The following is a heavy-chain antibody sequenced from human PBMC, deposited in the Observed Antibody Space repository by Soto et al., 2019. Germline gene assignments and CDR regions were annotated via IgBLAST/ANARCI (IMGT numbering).Heavy chain of an antibody. Sequence: VSLRLSCAASGFTFSDYAIIWIRQVPGKGLQWVSGLYGSGGGVHYADSVKGRFTISRDNSAYSAYLQMNNLRVEDTAVYYCARFAVPFHAIWLTHVWGQATLVTVFS. D-gene: IGHD3-16*01. V-gene: IGHV3-23*01. CDR3: ARFAVPFHAIWLTHV. J-gene: IGHJ4*02. CDR1: GFTFSDYA. CDR2: LYGSGGGV.